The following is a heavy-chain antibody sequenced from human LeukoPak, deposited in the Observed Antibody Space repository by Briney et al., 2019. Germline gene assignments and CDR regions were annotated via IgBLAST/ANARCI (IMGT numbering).Heavy chain of an antibody. D-gene: IGHD3-3*01. V-gene: IGHV3-23*01. J-gene: IGHJ5*02. CDR3: ASKRGLYYDFWSGHNWFDP. CDR2: ISGSGGST. CDR1: GFTFSSYA. Sequence: GGSLRLSCAASGFTFSSYAMSWVRQAPGKGLEWVSAISGSGGSTYYADSVKGRFTISRDNSKNTLYLQMNSLRAEDTAVYYCASKRGLYYDFWSGHNWFDPWGQGTLVTVSS.